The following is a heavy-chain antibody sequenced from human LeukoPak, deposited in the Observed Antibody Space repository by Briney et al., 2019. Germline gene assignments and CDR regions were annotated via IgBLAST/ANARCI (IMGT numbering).Heavy chain of an antibody. CDR3: ARHLSGITGYTYGRGIDY. D-gene: IGHD5-18*01. CDR1: GFTFSAYS. V-gene: IGHV3-21*01. J-gene: IGHJ4*02. Sequence: GGSLRLSCAASGFTFSAYSMNWVRQAPGKGLEWVSSISSTSIYRYYGNSVKGRFTISRDNAKNSLYLQMNSLRAEDTAVYYCARHLSGITGYTYGRGIDYWGQGTLVTVSS. CDR2: ISSTSIYR.